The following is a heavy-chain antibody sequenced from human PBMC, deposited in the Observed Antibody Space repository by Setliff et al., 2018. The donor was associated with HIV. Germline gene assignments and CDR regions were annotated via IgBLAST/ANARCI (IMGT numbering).Heavy chain of an antibody. CDR2: IKQDGSEK. Sequence: GGSLRLSCAASGFTFSAYWMNWVRQAPGKGLEWVANIKQDGSEKNYVDSVKGRFTISRDNAKNSLYLQMNSLRAEDTAVYYCARQATYYDILTGYYGYQYYYMDVWGKGTTVTVSS. D-gene: IGHD3-9*01. CDR1: GFTFSAYW. J-gene: IGHJ6*03. V-gene: IGHV3-7*01. CDR3: ARQATYYDILTGYYGYQYYYMDV.